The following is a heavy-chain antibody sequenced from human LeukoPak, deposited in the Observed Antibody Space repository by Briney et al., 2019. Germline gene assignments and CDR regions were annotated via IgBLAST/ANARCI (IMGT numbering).Heavy chain of an antibody. CDR3: ARDSSEQLVTYYYYYYGMDV. Sequence: LVKVSCKASGGTFSSYAISWVRHAPGQGLEWMGGIIPIFGTANYAQKFQGRVTITADESTSTAYMELSSLRSEDTAVYYCARDSSEQLVTYYYYYYGMDVWGQGTTVTVSS. J-gene: IGHJ6*02. CDR1: GGTFSSYA. CDR2: IIPIFGTA. V-gene: IGHV1-69*01. D-gene: IGHD6-13*01.